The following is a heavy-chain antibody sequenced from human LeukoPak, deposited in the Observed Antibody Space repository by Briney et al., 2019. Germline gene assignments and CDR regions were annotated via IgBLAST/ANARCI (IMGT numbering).Heavy chain of an antibody. CDR1: GYSFTTHW. CDR3: TRPDGGYAY. D-gene: IGHD5-12*01. V-gene: IGHV5-51*01. J-gene: IGHJ4*02. Sequence: GESLKISCKGSGYSFTTHWIGWVRQMPGKGLEWMGIIYPGDSDTTYSPSFQGQVTFSADKSISTAYLQWSSLKATDTAIYDCTRPDGGYAYWGQGTLVTVSS. CDR2: IYPGDSDT.